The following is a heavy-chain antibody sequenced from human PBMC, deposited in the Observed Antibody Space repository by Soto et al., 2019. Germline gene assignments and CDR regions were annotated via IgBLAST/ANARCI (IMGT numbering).Heavy chain of an antibody. Sequence: SETLSLTXTVSGGSISSGDYYWSWIRQPPGKGLEWIGYIYYSGSTYYNPSLKSRVTISVDTSKNQFSLKLSSVTAADTAVYYCARAIRGYSYGPHGFDYWGQGTLVTVSS. D-gene: IGHD5-18*01. V-gene: IGHV4-30-4*01. CDR3: ARAIRGYSYGPHGFDY. J-gene: IGHJ4*02. CDR1: GGSISSGDYY. CDR2: IYYSGST.